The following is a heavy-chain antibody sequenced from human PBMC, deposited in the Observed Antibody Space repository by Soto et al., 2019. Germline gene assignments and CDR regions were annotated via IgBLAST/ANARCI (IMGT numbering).Heavy chain of an antibody. J-gene: IGHJ4*02. Sequence: EVQLLESGGGLVQPGGSMRLSCAASGFTFSSYAMSWVRQAPGKGLELVSAISGSGGSTYYADSVKGRCTLSTDNSKNTLYLQMNSLRAEDTAVYYCAKGLLGSYYRYYWGQGTLVTVSS. CDR3: AKGLLGSYYRYY. CDR1: GFTFSSYA. CDR2: ISGSGGST. V-gene: IGHV3-23*01. D-gene: IGHD1-26*01.